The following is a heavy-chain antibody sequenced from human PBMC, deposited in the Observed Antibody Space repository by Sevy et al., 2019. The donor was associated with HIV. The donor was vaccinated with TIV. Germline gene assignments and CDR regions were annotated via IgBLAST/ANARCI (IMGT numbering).Heavy chain of an antibody. J-gene: IGHJ6*02. CDR3: VRDCSSASCLWGMDV. CDR1: GFSFSNYW. V-gene: IGHV3-7*03. D-gene: IGHD2-2*01. CDR2: INRDGSEK. Sequence: GGSLRLSCAASGFSFSNYWMSWVRQAPGKGLEWVANINRDGSEKYYVASVKGRFTISRDNAKTSLFLQMNSLRGEDTAVYYCVRDCSSASCLWGMDVWGQGTTVTVSS.